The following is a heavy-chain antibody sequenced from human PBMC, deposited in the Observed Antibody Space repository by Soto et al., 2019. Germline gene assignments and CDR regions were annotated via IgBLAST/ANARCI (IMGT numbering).Heavy chain of an antibody. CDR2: ISYDGSNK. CDR1: GFTFSSYA. J-gene: IGHJ4*02. V-gene: IGHV3-30-3*01. D-gene: IGHD3-10*01. CDR3: ARVDRSGSYDY. Sequence: QVQLVESGGGVVQPGRSLRLSCAASGFTFSSYAMHWVRQAPGKGLEWVAVISYDGSNKYYADSVKGRFTISRDNSKNTLYLQMNSLRAEDTAVYYCARVDRSGSYDYWGQGTLVTVSS.